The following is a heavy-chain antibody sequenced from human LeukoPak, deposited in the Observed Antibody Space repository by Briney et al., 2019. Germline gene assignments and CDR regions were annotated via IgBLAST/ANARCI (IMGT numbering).Heavy chain of an antibody. J-gene: IGHJ4*02. V-gene: IGHV4-59*01. CDR2: IYYSGST. CDR1: GGSISSYY. D-gene: IGHD3-22*01. CDR3: ARGHYDSSGEDY. Sequence: SETLSLTCTVSGGSISSYYWSRIRQPPGKGLEWIGYIYYSGSTNYNPSLKSRVTISVDTSKNQFSLKLSSVTAADTAVYYCARGHYDSSGEDYWGQGTLVTVSS.